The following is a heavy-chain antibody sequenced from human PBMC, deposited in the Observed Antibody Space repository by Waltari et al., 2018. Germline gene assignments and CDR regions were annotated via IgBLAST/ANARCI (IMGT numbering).Heavy chain of an antibody. D-gene: IGHD6-13*01. CDR1: GFTFSSYG. CDR2: ISYDGSNK. Sequence: QVQLVESGGGVVQPGRSLRLSCAASGFTFSSYGMHWVRQAPGKGLEWVAVISYDGSNKHYADSVKGRFTISRDNSKNTLYLQMNSLRAEDTAVYYCAKVAGSSSWFYYFDYWGQGTLVTVSS. V-gene: IGHV3-30*18. CDR3: AKVAGSSSWFYYFDY. J-gene: IGHJ4*02.